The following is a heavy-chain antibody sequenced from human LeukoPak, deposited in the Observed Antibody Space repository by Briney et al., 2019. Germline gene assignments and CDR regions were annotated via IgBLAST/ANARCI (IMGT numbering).Heavy chain of an antibody. CDR3: ARERITIFGVVPPYYYYGMDV. J-gene: IGHJ6*02. CDR1: GGTLSSYA. CDR2: IIPIFGTA. V-gene: IGHV1-69*01. Sequence: GASVKVSCKASGGTLSSYAISWVRQAPGQGLEWMGGIIPIFGTANYAQKFQGRVTITADESTSTAYMELSGLRSEDTAVYYCARERITIFGVVPPYYYYGMDVWGQGTTVTVSS. D-gene: IGHD3-3*01.